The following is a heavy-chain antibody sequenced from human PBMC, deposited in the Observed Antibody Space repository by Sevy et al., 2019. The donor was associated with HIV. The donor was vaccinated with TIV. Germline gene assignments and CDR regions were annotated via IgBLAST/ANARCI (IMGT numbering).Heavy chain of an antibody. J-gene: IGHJ4*02. CDR1: GFTFSNSG. D-gene: IGHD6-19*01. CDR3: ARESPSDWYLDS. V-gene: IGHV3-33*01. Sequence: GGSLRLSCAASGFTFSNSGMHWVRQSPGKGLEWVASIFSDGITTYYGDSVKGRFTVFRDNSKSTLDLQMNSLGVEDTAVYYCARESPSDWYLDSWGQGTQVTVSS. CDR2: IFSDGITT.